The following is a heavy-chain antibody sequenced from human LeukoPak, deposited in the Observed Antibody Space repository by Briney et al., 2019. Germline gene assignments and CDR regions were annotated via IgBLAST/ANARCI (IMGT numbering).Heavy chain of an antibody. V-gene: IGHV5-51*01. CDR3: ARREGGFDY. J-gene: IGHJ4*02. CDR2: IYPGDSDT. CDR1: GYTFTSYW. D-gene: IGHD1-26*01. Sequence: GESLKISCKGSGYTFTSYWIGWVRQMPGKGLQWRGVIYPGDSDTTYSPSFQGQVTISLDKSLSTAYLQWSSLKASDTATYYRARREGGFDYWGQGTLVSVSS.